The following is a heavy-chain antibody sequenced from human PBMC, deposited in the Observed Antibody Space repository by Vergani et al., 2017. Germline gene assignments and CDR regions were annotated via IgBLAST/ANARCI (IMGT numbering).Heavy chain of an antibody. CDR3: ARQRPGSGWSPGDFDD. Sequence: QVQLQESGPGLVKSSETLSLTCSVSFDSIRNLYCNWIRQPPGKGLEWIGSIHYSEKTNYNPSLKTRVTISVDTSKNQFSLKVTSVTAADTAVYFCARQRPGSGWSPGDFDDWGQGILVTVSS. V-gene: IGHV4-59*08. D-gene: IGHD6-19*01. CDR2: IHYSEKT. CDR1: FDSIRNLY. J-gene: IGHJ4*02.